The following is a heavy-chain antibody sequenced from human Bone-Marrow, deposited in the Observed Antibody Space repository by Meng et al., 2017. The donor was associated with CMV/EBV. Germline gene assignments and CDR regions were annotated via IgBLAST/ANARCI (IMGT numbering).Heavy chain of an antibody. Sequence: GESLKISCATSGFTFSNYWMTWVRQAPGKGLEWVSNIKQDGSEISYVGSVMGRFTVSRDNAKNTLYLQMNSLRAEDTAVYYCARKPLDATSVDYWGQGTLVTVSS. D-gene: IGHD5-12*01. CDR3: ARKPLDATSVDY. CDR2: IKQDGSEI. J-gene: IGHJ4*02. CDR1: GFTFSNYW. V-gene: IGHV3-7*01.